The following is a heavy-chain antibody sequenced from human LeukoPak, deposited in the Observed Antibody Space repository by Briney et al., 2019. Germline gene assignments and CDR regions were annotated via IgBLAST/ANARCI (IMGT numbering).Heavy chain of an antibody. CDR1: GFSFSSYA. CDR2: ISGNGVST. J-gene: IGHJ4*02. V-gene: IGHV3-64D*06. Sequence: PGGSLRLSCSASGFSFSSYAMHWVRQAPGKGLKFVTAISGNGVSTYYADSVKGRFTISRDNPKNTLYLQMSSLRAEDTAVYYCAKVLNYYDSSGYDYWGQGTLVTVSS. D-gene: IGHD3-22*01. CDR3: AKVLNYYDSSGYDY.